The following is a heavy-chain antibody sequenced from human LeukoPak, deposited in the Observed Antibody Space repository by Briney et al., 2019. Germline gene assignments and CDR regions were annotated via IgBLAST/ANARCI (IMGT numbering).Heavy chain of an antibody. CDR3: ARGGDKNVM. Sequence: PGGSLRLSCVVSGFTFSEYGMTWVRQAPGEGLEWVANIKEDGGQKHYVDSVKGRFTIFRDNAKNTLYLQMDSLRAEDTAVYYCARGGDKNVMGGQGTLVTVSS. J-gene: IGHJ4*02. CDR2: IKEDGGQK. V-gene: IGHV3-7*03. CDR1: GFTFSEYG. D-gene: IGHD3-10*01.